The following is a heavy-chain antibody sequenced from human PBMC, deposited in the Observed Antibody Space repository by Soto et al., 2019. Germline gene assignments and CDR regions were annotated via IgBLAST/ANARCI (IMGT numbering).Heavy chain of an antibody. CDR2: IIPIFGTA. D-gene: IGHD2-8*01. J-gene: IGHJ6*02. V-gene: IGHV1-69*13. CDR1: GGTFSSYA. Sequence: ASVKVSCKASGGTFSSYAISWVRQAPGQGLEWMGGIIPIFGTANYAQKFQGRVTITADESTSTAYMELSSLRSEDTAVYYCAREGAPYCTNGVCYTDYYYYGMDVWGQGTTVTVSS. CDR3: AREGAPYCTNGVCYTDYYYYGMDV.